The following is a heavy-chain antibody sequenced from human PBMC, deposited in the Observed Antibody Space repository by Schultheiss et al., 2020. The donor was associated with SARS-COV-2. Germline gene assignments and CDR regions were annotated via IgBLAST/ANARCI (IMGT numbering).Heavy chain of an antibody. CDR2: IYYSGAT. CDR1: GGSVSRGSYY. V-gene: IGHV4-61*01. Sequence: SETLSLTCTVSGGSVSRGSYYWSWIRQPPGKGLEWVGYIYYSGATNYNPSLKSRVTISADTSKNQFSLKLSSVTAADTAVYYCARDLGIAAAGTSWFDPWGQGTLVTVSS. J-gene: IGHJ5*02. CDR3: ARDLGIAAAGTSWFDP. D-gene: IGHD6-13*01.